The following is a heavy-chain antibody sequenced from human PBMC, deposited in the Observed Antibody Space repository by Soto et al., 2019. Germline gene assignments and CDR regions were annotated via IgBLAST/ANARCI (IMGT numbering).Heavy chain of an antibody. CDR3: ARQTDSYYTFDAFDI. V-gene: IGHV4-39*01. CDR1: GDSISTNSYS. J-gene: IGHJ3*02. D-gene: IGHD3-22*01. Sequence: PSETLSLTCTVSGDSISTNSYSWGWIRQPPGQGLEWIGLFYYSGSTHYNPSLKSRLTVSVDTSKNQFSLKLSSVTAADTAVYYCARQTDSYYTFDAFDIWGQGTMVTVSS. CDR2: FYYSGST.